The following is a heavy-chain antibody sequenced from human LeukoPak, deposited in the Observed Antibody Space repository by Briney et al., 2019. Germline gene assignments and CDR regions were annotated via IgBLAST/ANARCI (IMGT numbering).Heavy chain of an antibody. J-gene: IGHJ5*02. V-gene: IGHV4-30-2*01. CDR3: AQTVLLWFGERWGWFDP. Sequence: PSQTLSLTCTVSGGSISSGGYSWSWIRQPPGKGLEWIGYIYHSGSTYYNPSLKSRVTISVDRSKNQFSLKLSSVTAADTAVYYCAQTVLLWFGERWGWFDPWGQGTLVTVSS. D-gene: IGHD3-10*01. CDR1: GGSISSGGYS. CDR2: IYHSGST.